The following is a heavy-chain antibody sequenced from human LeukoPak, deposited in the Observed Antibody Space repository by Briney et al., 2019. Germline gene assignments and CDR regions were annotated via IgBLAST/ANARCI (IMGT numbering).Heavy chain of an antibody. CDR2: ISSSSGTI. CDR1: GFTFSSYS. V-gene: IGHV3-48*01. J-gene: IGHJ4*02. CDR3: AKSPHIVVVTAADY. Sequence: GGSLRLSCAASGFTFSSYSVNWVRQAPGKGLQWVSYISSSSGTIYYADSVKGRFTISRDNAKNSVHLQMNSLRAEDTAVYYCAKSPHIVVVTAADYWGQGTLVTVSS. D-gene: IGHD2-21*02.